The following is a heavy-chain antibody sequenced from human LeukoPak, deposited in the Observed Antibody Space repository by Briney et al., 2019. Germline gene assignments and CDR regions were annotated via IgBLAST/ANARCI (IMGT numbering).Heavy chain of an antibody. CDR1: GFTFSHYY. D-gene: IGHD3-22*01. J-gene: IGHJ4*02. CDR3: GRDGRDYYDSRGYFDY. V-gene: IGHV3-11*01. Sequence: GGSLRLSCAASGFTFSHYYMSWIRQAPGKGVEWVSYISSSGSTIYYADSVKGLFTICRDNAKNSLSLQINSQSAEHTAVSFCGRDGRDYYDSRGYFDYWGQGTLVTVSS. CDR2: ISSSGSTI.